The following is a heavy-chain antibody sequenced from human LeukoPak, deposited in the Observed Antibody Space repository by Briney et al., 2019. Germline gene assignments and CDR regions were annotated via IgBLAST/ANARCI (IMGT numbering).Heavy chain of an antibody. CDR2: LSGSGITT. V-gene: IGHV3-23*01. CDR1: GFTFSNSA. Sequence: GGSLRLSCAASGFTFSNSAMSWVRQAPGKGLEWVSTLSGSGITTYYADSVKGRFTIYRDNSKNTLYLQMNSLRAEDTAVYYCAKGIYSSGWSYFDYWGHGTLVTVSS. CDR3: AKGIYSSGWSYFDY. J-gene: IGHJ4*01. D-gene: IGHD6-19*01.